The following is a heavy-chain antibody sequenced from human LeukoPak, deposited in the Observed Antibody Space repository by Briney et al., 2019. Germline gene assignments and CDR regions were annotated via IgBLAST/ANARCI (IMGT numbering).Heavy chain of an antibody. CDR1: GFTFSNAW. D-gene: IGHD3-10*01. CDR2: ISASGDDT. Sequence: GGSLRLSCAASGFTFSNAWMSWVRQAPGKGLEWVSTISASGDDTFYAASVKGRFTVSRDNSKNTLHLQLNSLRAEDTAIYYCAKEVFDTGKAFESWGQGTLVTVSS. V-gene: IGHV3-23*01. J-gene: IGHJ4*02. CDR3: AKEVFDTGKAFES.